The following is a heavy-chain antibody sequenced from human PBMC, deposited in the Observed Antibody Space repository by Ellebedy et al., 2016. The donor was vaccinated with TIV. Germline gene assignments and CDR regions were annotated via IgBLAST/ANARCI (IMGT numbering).Heavy chain of an antibody. J-gene: IGHJ1*01. Sequence: AASAKVSCKASGGSFSSYVISWVRQAPGQGLEWMGGIIPVLETPNYAQKFQGRLTVSADKSTNTAYMELSSLTSEDTAVYYCAADLASVGQWGQGTLVIVSS. CDR2: IIPVLETP. CDR3: AADLASVGQ. V-gene: IGHV1-69*10. D-gene: IGHD1-26*01. CDR1: GGSFSSYV.